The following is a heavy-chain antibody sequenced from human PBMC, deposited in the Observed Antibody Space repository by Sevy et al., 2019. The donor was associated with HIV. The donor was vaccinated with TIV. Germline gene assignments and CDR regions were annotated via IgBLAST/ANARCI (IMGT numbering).Heavy chain of an antibody. D-gene: IGHD4-17*01. J-gene: IGHJ2*01. V-gene: IGHV3-30-3*01. CDR1: GFTFSSYA. CDR3: ALTTVTSVDWYFDP. Sequence: GGSLRLSCAASGFTFSSYAMHWVRQAPGKGLEWVAVISYDGSNKYYADSVKGRFTISRDNSKNTLYLQMNSLRAEDTAVYYCALTTVTSVDWYFDPWGRGTLVTVSS. CDR2: ISYDGSNK.